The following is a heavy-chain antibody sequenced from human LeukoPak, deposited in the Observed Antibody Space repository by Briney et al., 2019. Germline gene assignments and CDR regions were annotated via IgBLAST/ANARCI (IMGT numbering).Heavy chain of an antibody. D-gene: IGHD2-21*01. CDR3: ARHLKYCGGDCYLW. V-gene: IGHV4-38-2*01. J-gene: IGHJ4*02. CDR1: GYSISSGYY. CDR2: IYHSGST. Sequence: SGTLSLTCAVSGYSISSGYYWGWIRQPPGKGLEWIGSIYHSGSTYYNPSLKSRVTISVDTSKNQFSLKLSSVTAADTAVYYCARHLKYCGGDCYLWWGQGTLVTVSS.